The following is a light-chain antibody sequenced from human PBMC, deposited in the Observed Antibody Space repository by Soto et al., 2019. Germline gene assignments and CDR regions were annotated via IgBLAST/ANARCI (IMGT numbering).Light chain of an antibody. V-gene: IGKV3-11*01. CDR1: QSVSSY. Sequence: EIVLTQSPATLSLSPGDRATLSCRASQSVSSYLAWYQQKPGQAPRLLIYDASNRATGIPARFSGSGSGTDFTLTISSLEPQDFAVYYCQQRSYWPLTFGGGTKVDIK. J-gene: IGKJ4*01. CDR2: DAS. CDR3: QQRSYWPLT.